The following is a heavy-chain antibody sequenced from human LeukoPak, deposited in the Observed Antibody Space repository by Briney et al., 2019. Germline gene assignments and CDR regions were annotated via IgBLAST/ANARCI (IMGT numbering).Heavy chain of an antibody. J-gene: IGHJ4*02. CDR2: ISGDGRGT. V-gene: IGHV3-74*01. Sequence: GGALRLPRAAPGFIFTDYWVPRGRQGPGEEMGGGARISGDGRGTTYVDSVKGRFTISRDNAKSTAFLQMSSLRAEDTAVYYCAKDQAGWEPYFFDYWGQGTLVTVSS. CDR1: GFIFTDYW. D-gene: IGHD1-26*01. CDR3: AKDQAGWEPYFFDY.